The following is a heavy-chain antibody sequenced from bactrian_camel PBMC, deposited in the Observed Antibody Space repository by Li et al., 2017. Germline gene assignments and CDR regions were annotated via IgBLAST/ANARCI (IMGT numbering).Heavy chain of an antibody. V-gene: IGHV3S60*01. CDR3: ATTGFDF. D-gene: IGHD5*01. CDR1: EFTFDYFE. Sequence: HVQLVESGGGSVQPGGSLTLSCTASEFTFDYFEMGWYRQAPGTECELVSSINLAGSAYYLDSVKGRFTISRDNAKNTVYLQTDSLKFEDTALYYCATTGFDFWGQGTQVTVS. J-gene: IGHJ4*01. CDR2: INLAGSA.